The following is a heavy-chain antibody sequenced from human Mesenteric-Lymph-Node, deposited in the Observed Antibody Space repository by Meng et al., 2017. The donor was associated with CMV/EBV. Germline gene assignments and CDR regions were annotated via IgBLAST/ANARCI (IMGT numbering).Heavy chain of an antibody. CDR1: GFTYSSYW. CDR2: IKKDGSEK. CDR3: TRFFRGYYDSSGYPDY. J-gene: IGHJ4*02. V-gene: IGHV3-7*01. D-gene: IGHD3-22*01. Sequence: GGSLRLSCAASGFTYSSYWMSWVRQAPGKGLEWVANIKKDGSEKYYVDSVKGRLTITRDNAKNSVYLQMNSLRAEDAAVYYCTRFFRGYYDSSGYPDYWGQGTLVTVSS.